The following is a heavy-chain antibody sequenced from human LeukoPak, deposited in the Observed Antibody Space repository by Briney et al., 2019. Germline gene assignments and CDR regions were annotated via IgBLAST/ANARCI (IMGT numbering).Heavy chain of an antibody. CDR3: AKEGYSGYDSYGDDALSRDY. Sequence: PGGSLRLPCASSGFTFSSYDMHWVRQAPGEGLEWVAVISYDGSNKYYADSVKGRFTISRDNSKNTLYLQMNSLRAEDTAVYYCAKEGYSGYDSYGDDALSRDYWGQGPLVTVSS. V-gene: IGHV3-30*18. CDR2: ISYDGSNK. D-gene: IGHD5-12*01. CDR1: GFTFSSYD. J-gene: IGHJ4*02.